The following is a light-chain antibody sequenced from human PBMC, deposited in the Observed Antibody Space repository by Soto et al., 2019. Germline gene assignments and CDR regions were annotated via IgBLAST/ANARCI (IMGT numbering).Light chain of an antibody. Sequence: SSYLNWYQQKPGEAPKLLIYAAFSLNSGVPSRFSGSGAGTDFTLTIRSLQPEDFATYYCQQTFRPPRTFGGGTKVDIK. CDR3: QQTFRPPRT. CDR2: AAF. J-gene: IGKJ4*01. CDR1: SSY. V-gene: IGKV1-39*01.